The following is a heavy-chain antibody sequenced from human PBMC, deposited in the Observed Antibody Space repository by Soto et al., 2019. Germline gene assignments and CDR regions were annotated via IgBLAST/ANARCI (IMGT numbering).Heavy chain of an antibody. D-gene: IGHD5-18*01. CDR2: ISITGNVI. CDR1: GFTFSDYY. CDR3: ARPQPSGYIYGFPY. Sequence: GSLRLSCAASGFTFSDYYMFWFRQAPGKGLEWVSYISITGNVIYYADSVKGRFTISRDNANDLLFLQMSSLRAEDTAVYYCARPQPSGYIYGFPYWGQGTLVTVSS. J-gene: IGHJ4*02. V-gene: IGHV3-11*01.